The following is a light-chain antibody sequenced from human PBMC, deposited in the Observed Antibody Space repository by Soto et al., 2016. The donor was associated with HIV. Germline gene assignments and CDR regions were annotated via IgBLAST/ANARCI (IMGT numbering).Light chain of an antibody. CDR3: MQALQTPKT. CDR1: QSLLHSNGYNY. J-gene: IGKJ1*01. V-gene: IGKV2-28*01. CDR2: LGS. Sequence: DIVMTQSPLSLPVTPGEPASISCRSSQSLLHSNGYNYLVWYLQKPGQSPQLLIYLGSSRASGVPDRFSGSGSGTDFTRKISRVEAEDVGVYHCMQALQTPKTFGQGTKVEIK.